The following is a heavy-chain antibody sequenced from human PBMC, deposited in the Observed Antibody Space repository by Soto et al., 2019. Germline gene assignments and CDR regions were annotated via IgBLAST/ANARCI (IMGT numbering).Heavy chain of an antibody. CDR2: ISGYSGNT. CDR3: ARGGVLLWFGEPLDY. J-gene: IGHJ4*02. V-gene: IGHV1-18*01. Sequence: QVQLVQSGAEVKKPGASVKVSCKASGYTFSRYGITWVRQAPGQGLEWMGWISGYSGNTNYAQNLRGRVTMTTETSXXTATMERRSLRSDDTAVYYCARGGVLLWFGEPLDYWGQGTLVTVSS. D-gene: IGHD3-10*01. CDR1: GYTFSRYG.